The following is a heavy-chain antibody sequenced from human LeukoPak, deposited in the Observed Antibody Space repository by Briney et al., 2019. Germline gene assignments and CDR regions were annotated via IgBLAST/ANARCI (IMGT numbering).Heavy chain of an antibody. V-gene: IGHV4-4*07. Sequence: SETLSLTCTVSGGSISSYYWSWIRQPAGKGLEWIGRIYTSGSTNYNPSLKSRVTMSVDTSKYQFSLKLSSVTAADTAVYYCARVLKPGNWFDPWGQGTLVTVSS. D-gene: IGHD2-8*02. J-gene: IGHJ5*02. CDR1: GGSISSYY. CDR2: IYTSGST. CDR3: ARVLKPGNWFDP.